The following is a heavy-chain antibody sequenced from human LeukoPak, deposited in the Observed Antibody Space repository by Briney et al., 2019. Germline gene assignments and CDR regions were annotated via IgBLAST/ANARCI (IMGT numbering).Heavy chain of an antibody. J-gene: IGHJ4*02. CDR1: GYSISIGYY. D-gene: IGHD3-10*01. CDR2: LYHIGST. V-gene: IGHV4-38-2*02. Sequence: SETLSLTCTVSGYSISIGYYWGWIRQPPGKGVEWIGSLYHIGSTYHKPSLKSRVTISVDTSKNQFSLKLSSVTAADTAVYYCARDRITMVRGVIVWGQGTLVTLSS. CDR3: ARDRITMVRGVIV.